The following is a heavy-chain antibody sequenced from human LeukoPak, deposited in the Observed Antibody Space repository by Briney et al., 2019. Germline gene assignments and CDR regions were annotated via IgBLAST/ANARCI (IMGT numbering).Heavy chain of an antibody. CDR1: GGSISSYY. Sequence: KPSETLSLTCTVSGGSISSYYWSWIRQPPGKGLEWIGYIFYSGSTNYNPSLKSRVTISVDTSKNQFSLKLSSVTAADTAVYYCARGGVIAATPYYYWGQGTLVTVSS. J-gene: IGHJ4*02. CDR3: ARGGVIAATPYYY. D-gene: IGHD2-15*01. CDR2: IFYSGST. V-gene: IGHV4-59*01.